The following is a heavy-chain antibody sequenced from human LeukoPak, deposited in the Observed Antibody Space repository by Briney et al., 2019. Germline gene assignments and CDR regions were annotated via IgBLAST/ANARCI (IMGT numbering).Heavy chain of an antibody. CDR2: IYASGNT. J-gene: IGHJ6*03. CDR1: GASINSGSYY. CDR3: ARDGFYCSGSDCSKGRWYSHYYMDV. V-gene: IGHV4-61*02. Sequence: SETLSLTCTVSGASINSGSYYWTWIRQPAGKGLEWIGRIYASGNTDYSPSLKSRLTISLDTSKNQFSLRLSSVTAADTAVYYCARDGFYCSGSDCSKGRWYSHYYMDVWGKGTTVTVSS. D-gene: IGHD5-12*01.